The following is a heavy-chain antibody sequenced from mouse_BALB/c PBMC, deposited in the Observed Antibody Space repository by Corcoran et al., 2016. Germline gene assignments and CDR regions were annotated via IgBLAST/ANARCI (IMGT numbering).Heavy chain of an antibody. CDR2: INPDSSTI. J-gene: IGHJ4*01. D-gene: IGHD2-1*01. V-gene: IGHV4-1*02. CDR1: GFDFSRYW. Sequence: EVKLLESGGGLVQPGGSLKLSCAASGFDFSRYWMSWVRQAPGKGLEWIGEINPDSSTINYTPSLKDKFIISRDNAKNTLYLKMSKVRSEDTALYYCARAGNWAMDYWGQGTSVTVSS. CDR3: ARAGNWAMDY.